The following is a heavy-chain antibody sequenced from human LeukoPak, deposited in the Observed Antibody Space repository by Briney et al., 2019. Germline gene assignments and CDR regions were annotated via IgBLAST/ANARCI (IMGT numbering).Heavy chain of an antibody. V-gene: IGHV3-30-3*01. D-gene: IGHD2-2*01. CDR2: ISYDGSNK. J-gene: IGHJ6*02. Sequence: GGSLRLSCAASGFTFSSYAMHWVRQAPGKGLEWVAVISYDGSNKYYADSVKGRCTISRDNSKNTLYLQMNSLRAEDTAVYYCARDRANPDCSSTSCYEQEVQDYYGMDVWGQGTTVTVSS. CDR3: ARDRANPDCSSTSCYEQEVQDYYGMDV. CDR1: GFTFSSYA.